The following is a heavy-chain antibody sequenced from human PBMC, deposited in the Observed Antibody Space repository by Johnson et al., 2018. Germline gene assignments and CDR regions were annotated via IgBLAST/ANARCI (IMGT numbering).Heavy chain of an antibody. CDR2: ISSNGGST. CDR1: GFTFSSYA. Sequence: VQLVESGGGLVQPGGSLRLSCAASGFTFSSYAMHWVRQAPGKGLEYVSAISSNGGSTYYADSVKGRFTISRDNSKNTLYLQMGSLRAEDMAVYYCARSALDDAFDIWGQGTMVTVSS. CDR3: ARSALDDAFDI. D-gene: IGHD3-3*01. V-gene: IGHV3-64*07. J-gene: IGHJ3*02.